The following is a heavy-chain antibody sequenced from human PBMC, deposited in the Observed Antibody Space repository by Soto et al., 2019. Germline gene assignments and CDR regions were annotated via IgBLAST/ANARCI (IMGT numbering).Heavy chain of an antibody. CDR2: ISYDGSNK. CDR1: EFTFSSYG. J-gene: IGHJ6*03. Sequence: QVQLVESGGGVVQPGRSLRLSCAASEFTFSSYGMHWVRQSPGKGLEWVAVISYDGSNKYYADSVKGRFTISRDNSKNTLYLQMNSLRPEDTAVYYCAKETLGGPLGGSGQVYYCYMDVWGKGTTVTVSS. D-gene: IGHD3-10*01. CDR3: AKETLGGPLGGSGQVYYCYMDV. V-gene: IGHV3-30*18.